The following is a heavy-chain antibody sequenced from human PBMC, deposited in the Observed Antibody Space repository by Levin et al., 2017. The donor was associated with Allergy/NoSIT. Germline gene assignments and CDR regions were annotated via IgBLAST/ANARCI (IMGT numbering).Heavy chain of an antibody. CDR1: GFTFGDYV. Sequence: GESLKISCTGSGFTFGDYVMRWFRQAPGKGLEWVGSISRGGTTAYAASVKGRFTVSRDDSKSTAYLQMNSLNTGDTAVYYCGLRFFEWGADWGQGTLVTVSS. CDR2: ISRGGTT. J-gene: IGHJ4*02. D-gene: IGHD3-3*01. V-gene: IGHV3-49*03. CDR3: GLRFFEWGAD.